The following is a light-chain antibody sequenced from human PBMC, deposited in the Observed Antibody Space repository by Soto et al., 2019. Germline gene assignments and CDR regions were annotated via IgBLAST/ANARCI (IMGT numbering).Light chain of an antibody. Sequence: TAKTQPPGNLSVSPGATATLSSSASQSVSRTLAWYPQRPGQPPRLLISGAYTRATGIAARFSGRGSGTDVSVTSSRLAPEDFALNYCQPYSPAPVTIGPGTRLEIK. CDR2: GAY. CDR1: QSVSRT. CDR3: QPYSPAPVT. J-gene: IGKJ5*01. V-gene: IGKV3-15*01.